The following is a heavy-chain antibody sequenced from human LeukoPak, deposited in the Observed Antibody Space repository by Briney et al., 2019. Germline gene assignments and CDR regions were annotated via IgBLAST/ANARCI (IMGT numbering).Heavy chain of an antibody. CDR1: GYSISSGYY. D-gene: IGHD3-3*01. V-gene: IGHV4-38-2*02. CDR3: ARDGVGSLYNWFDP. CDR2: IYHSGST. J-gene: IGHJ5*02. Sequence: TSETLSLTCTVSGYSISSGYYWGWIRQPPGKGLEWIGSIYHSGSTHYNPSLKSRVTISVDTSKNQFSLKLSSVTAADTAVYYCARDGVGSLYNWFDPWGQGTLVTVSS.